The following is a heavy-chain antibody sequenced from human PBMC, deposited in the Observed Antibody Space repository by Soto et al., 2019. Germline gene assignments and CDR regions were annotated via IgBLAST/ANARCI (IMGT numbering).Heavy chain of an antibody. Sequence: SETLSLTCTVSGGSISSYYWSWIRQPPGKGLEWIGYIYYSGSTNYNPSLKSRVTISVDTSKNQFSLKLSSVTAADTAVYYCARAGYYDSSGYFDYWGQGTLVTISS. V-gene: IGHV4-59*01. CDR2: IYYSGST. CDR1: GGSISSYY. J-gene: IGHJ4*02. D-gene: IGHD3-22*01. CDR3: ARAGYYDSSGYFDY.